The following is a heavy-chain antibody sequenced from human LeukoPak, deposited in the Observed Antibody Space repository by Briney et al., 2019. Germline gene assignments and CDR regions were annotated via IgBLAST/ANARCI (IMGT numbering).Heavy chain of an antibody. CDR1: GGSFSGYY. CDR3: ARWYYDILTGPGGMDY. Sequence: PSETLSLTCALYGGSFSGYYWSWIRQPPGKGLEWIGEINHSGSTNYNPSLKSRVTISVDTSKNQFSLKLSSVTAADTAVYYCARWYYDILTGPGGMDYWGQGTLVTVSP. CDR2: INHSGST. D-gene: IGHD3-9*01. V-gene: IGHV4-34*01. J-gene: IGHJ4*02.